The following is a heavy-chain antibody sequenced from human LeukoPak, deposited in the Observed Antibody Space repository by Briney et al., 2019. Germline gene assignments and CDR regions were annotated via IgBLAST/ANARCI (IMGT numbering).Heavy chain of an antibody. CDR2: ISWDGLIT. V-gene: IGHV3-43*01. Sequence: GGSLRLSCAASGFNFDGYTMHWLRQAPGKGLEWVSLISWDGLITDYAGPVKGRFTISRDNSKDTLYLQMNSLRTDDTALYYCGKDVGVSSSRTADYWGQGTLVTVSS. J-gene: IGHJ4*02. D-gene: IGHD6-6*01. CDR3: GKDVGVSSSRTADY. CDR1: GFNFDGYT.